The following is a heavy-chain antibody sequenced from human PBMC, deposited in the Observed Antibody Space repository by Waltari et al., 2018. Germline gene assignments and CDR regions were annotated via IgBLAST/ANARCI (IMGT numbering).Heavy chain of an antibody. D-gene: IGHD3-10*01. CDR3: AGQYYYGSGLNWFDP. CDR1: GGSISSSSYY. J-gene: IGHJ5*02. CDR2: IYYSGST. Sequence: QLQLQESGPGLVKPSETLSRTCTVSGGSISSSSYYWGWLRQHPGKGLEWIGSIYYSGSTYYNPSLKSRVTISVDTSKNQFSLKLSSVTAADTAVYYCAGQYYYGSGLNWFDPWGQGTLVTVSS. V-gene: IGHV4-39*01.